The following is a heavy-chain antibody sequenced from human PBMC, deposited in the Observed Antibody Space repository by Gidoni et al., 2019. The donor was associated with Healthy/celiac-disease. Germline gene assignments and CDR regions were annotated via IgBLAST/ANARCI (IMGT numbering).Heavy chain of an antibody. CDR3: AKDRGHSGWYLLNWYFDL. J-gene: IGHJ2*01. D-gene: IGHD6-19*01. Sequence: EVQLFESGGGLVQPGGSLRSSCAGSGSTFTSHSSSWVRQAPAKGLEWVSAISGSGGSTNYADSVKGRFTISRDNSKNKLYLKMNSLRGEETAVYYYAKDRGHSGWYLLNWYFDLWGRGTLVTVSS. V-gene: IGHV3-23*01. CDR2: ISGSGGST. CDR1: GSTFTSHS.